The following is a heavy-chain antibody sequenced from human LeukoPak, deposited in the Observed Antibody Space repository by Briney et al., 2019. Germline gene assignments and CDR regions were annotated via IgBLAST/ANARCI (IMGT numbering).Heavy chain of an antibody. CDR1: GGTFSSYA. CDR2: IIPILGIA. CDR3: ARGSIAAHDAFGI. V-gene: IGHV1-69*04. Sequence: ASVKVSCKASGGTFSSYAISWVRQAPGQGLEWMGRIIPILGIANYAQKFQGRVTITADKSTSTAYMELSSLRSEDTAVYYCARGSIAAHDAFGIWGQGTMVTVSS. D-gene: IGHD6-6*01. J-gene: IGHJ3*02.